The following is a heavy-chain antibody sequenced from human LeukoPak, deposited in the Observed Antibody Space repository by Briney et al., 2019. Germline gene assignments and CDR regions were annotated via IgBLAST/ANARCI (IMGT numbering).Heavy chain of an antibody. CDR1: GYTFSSYG. V-gene: IGHV3-23*01. J-gene: IGHJ4*02. D-gene: IGHD5-18*01. CDR3: AKGIQVWPRGIDY. CDR2: ISGSGGST. Sequence: GGSLRLSCAASGYTFSSYGMSWVRQAPGKGLEWVSAISGSGGSTYYADSVKGRFTISRDNSKNTLYLQMNSLRAEDTAVYYCAKGIQVWPRGIDYWGQGTLVTVSS.